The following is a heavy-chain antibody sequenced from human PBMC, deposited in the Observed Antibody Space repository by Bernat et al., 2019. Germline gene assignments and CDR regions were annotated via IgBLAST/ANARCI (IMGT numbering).Heavy chain of an antibody. Sequence: QVQLVESGGGVVQPGRSLRLSCAASGFTFSSYGMHWVRQAPGKGLEWVAVISYDGSNKYYADSVKGRFTISRDNSKNTLYLQMNSLRAEDTAVYYCAKKLGLRFLEFYMDVWGKGTTVTVSS. CDR1: GFTFSSYG. V-gene: IGHV3-30*18. D-gene: IGHD3-3*01. CDR2: ISYDGSNK. J-gene: IGHJ6*03. CDR3: AKKLGLRFLEFYMDV.